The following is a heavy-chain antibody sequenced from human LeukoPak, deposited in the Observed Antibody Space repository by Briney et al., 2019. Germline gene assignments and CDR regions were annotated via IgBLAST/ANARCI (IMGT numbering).Heavy chain of an antibody. V-gene: IGHV4-30-4*01. CDR1: GGSISSGDYY. D-gene: IGHD5-12*01. Sequence: SQNLSLTCTVSGGSISSGDYYWSWIRQPPGKGLEWIGYIYYSGSTYYNPSLKSRVTISVDTSKNQFSLKLSSVTAADTAVYYCARVRGGLRFLGYWGQGTLVTVSS. CDR3: ARVRGGLRFLGY. J-gene: IGHJ4*02. CDR2: IYYSGST.